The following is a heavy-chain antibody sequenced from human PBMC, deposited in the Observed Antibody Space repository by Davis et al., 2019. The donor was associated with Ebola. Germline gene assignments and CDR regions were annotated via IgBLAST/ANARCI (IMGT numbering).Heavy chain of an antibody. CDR3: ARDLSWILFDY. V-gene: IGHV3-74*01. D-gene: IGHD2-2*03. CDR2: IKTDGSTT. CDR1: GFTFSSYW. Sequence: GESLKTSCAASGFTFSSYWMHWVRQAPGKGLVWVSRIKTDGSTTIYADSVKGRFTISRDNAKNTLYLQMNSLRAEDTAVYYCARDLSWILFDYWGQGTLVTVS. J-gene: IGHJ4*02.